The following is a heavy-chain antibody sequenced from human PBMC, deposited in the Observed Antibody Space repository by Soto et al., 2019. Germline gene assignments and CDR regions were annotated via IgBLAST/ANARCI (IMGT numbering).Heavy chain of an antibody. V-gene: IGHV1-69*12. CDR2: IIPIFGTV. J-gene: IGHJ4*02. D-gene: IGHD4-17*01. CDR3: ARGQGTTVTKGVDY. Sequence: QVQLVQSGAEVKKPGSSVKVSCKASGGTFSSYAINWVRQAPGQGLEWMGGIIPIFGTVNYALKFQDRVTITADEFTTTAYMELSSLRSEDTAVYYCARGQGTTVTKGVDYWGQGTLVTVSS. CDR1: GGTFSSYA.